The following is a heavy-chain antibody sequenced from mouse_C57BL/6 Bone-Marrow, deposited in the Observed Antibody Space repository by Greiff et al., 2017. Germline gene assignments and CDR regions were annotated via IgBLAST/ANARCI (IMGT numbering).Heavy chain of an antibody. J-gene: IGHJ4*01. D-gene: IGHD2-1*01. CDR1: GFTFSDYY. Sequence: EVMLVESGGGLVQPGGSLKLSCAASGFTFSDYYMYWVRQTPEKRLEWVAYISNGGGSTYYPDPVQGRFTIARDNAKNTLYLQMSRLKSEDTAMYYCAKLPYGNYEMDYWGQGTSVTGSS. V-gene: IGHV5-12*01. CDR2: ISNGGGST. CDR3: AKLPYGNYEMDY.